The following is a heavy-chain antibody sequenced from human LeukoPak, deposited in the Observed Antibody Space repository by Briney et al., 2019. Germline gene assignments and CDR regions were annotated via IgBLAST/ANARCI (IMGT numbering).Heavy chain of an antibody. V-gene: IGHV3-30*03. CDR1: GFTFSSYG. CDR2: ISYDGSNK. Sequence: GGSLRLSCAASGFTFSSYGMHWVRQAPGKGLEWVAVISYDGSNKYYADSVKGRFTISRDNSKNTLYLQMNSLRAEDTAVYYCARESYYYDSSGYYPGDYWGQGTLVTVSS. CDR3: ARESYYYDSSGYYPGDY. J-gene: IGHJ4*02. D-gene: IGHD3-22*01.